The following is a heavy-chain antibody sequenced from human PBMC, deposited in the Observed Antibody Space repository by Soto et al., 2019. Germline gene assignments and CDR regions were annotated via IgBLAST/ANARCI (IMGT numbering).Heavy chain of an antibody. CDR3: AKTHSSGSTGY. V-gene: IGHV3-7*03. Sequence: PGGSLRLSCAASGFTFSSYWMSWVRQAPGKGLEWVANIKQDGSEKYYVDSVKGRFTIYRDNAKNSLYLQMNSLRAEDTAVYYCAKTHSSGSTGYWGQGTLVTVSS. CDR1: GFTFSSYW. D-gene: IGHD3-22*01. J-gene: IGHJ4*02. CDR2: IKQDGSEK.